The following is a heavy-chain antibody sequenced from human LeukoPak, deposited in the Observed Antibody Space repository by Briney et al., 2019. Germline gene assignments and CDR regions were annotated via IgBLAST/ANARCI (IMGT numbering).Heavy chain of an antibody. CDR3: AKAPYGDSY. CDR2: IRYDGSNK. J-gene: IGHJ4*02. CDR1: GFTFSSYG. V-gene: IGHV3-30*02. D-gene: IGHD4-17*01. Sequence: GGSLRLSGAAPGFTFSSYGRHWFRQAPAKGLEWVAFIRYDGSNKYYADSVKGRFTISRDNSKNTLYLQMNSLRAEDTAVYYCAKAPYGDSYWGQGTLVTVSS.